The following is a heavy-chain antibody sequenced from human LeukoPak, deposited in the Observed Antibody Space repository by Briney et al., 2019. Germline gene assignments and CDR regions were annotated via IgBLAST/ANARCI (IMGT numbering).Heavy chain of an antibody. V-gene: IGHV4-61*01. CDR1: GGSVSSGSYY. CDR2: VYHSGST. D-gene: IGHD3-3*01. J-gene: IGHJ4*02. CDR3: ARGKYYGDSDF. Sequence: SETLSLTCTVSGGSVSSGSYYWTWVRQPPGKGLEWIGYVYHSGSTTYNPSLEGRVTISIDTSQNKFSLKLRSVTAADTAMYYCARGKYYGDSDFWGQGTLVIVSS.